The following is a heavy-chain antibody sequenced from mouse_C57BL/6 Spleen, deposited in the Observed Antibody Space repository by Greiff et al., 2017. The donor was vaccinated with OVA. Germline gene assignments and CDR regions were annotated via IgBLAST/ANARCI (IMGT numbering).Heavy chain of an antibody. J-gene: IGHJ2*01. D-gene: IGHD2-4*01. Sequence: QVQLKQPGAELVKPGASVKVSCKASGYTFTSYWMHWVKQRPGQGLEWIGRIHPSDSDTNYNQKFKGKATLTVDKSSSTAYMQLSSLTSEDAAVNYFAISRYDYADYWGQGTTLTVSS. CDR3: AISRYDYADY. CDR1: GYTFTSYW. V-gene: IGHV1-74*01. CDR2: IHPSDSDT.